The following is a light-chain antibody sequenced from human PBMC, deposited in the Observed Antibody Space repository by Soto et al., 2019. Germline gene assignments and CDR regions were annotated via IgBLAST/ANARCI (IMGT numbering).Light chain of an antibody. J-gene: IGLJ3*02. CDR1: SSDVGFYNY. V-gene: IGLV2-14*01. CDR3: TSYTSSTTV. Sequence: QSALTQPASVSGSPGQSITISCTGTSSDVGFYNYVSWYQQQHPGKAPKLMIYEVDNRPSGVSIRFSGSKSGNTASLTISGLQAEDEAEYYCTSYTSSTTVFGGGTKLTVL. CDR2: EVD.